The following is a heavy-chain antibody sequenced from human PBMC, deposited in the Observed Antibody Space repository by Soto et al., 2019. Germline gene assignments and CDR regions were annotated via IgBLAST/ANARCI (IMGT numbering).Heavy chain of an antibody. CDR3: ARDQGGEFLKGSGMDV. Sequence: QVQLQESGPGLVKPSETLSLTCTVSGDSISRYYWSWIRLSPGKGLEWIGYMYYSGETNYNPSVKSRVNISVDRTKNQFSLKLSSVTAADPAVYYCARDQGGEFLKGSGMDVWGQGPTVTVSS. D-gene: IGHD3-10*01. J-gene: IGHJ6*02. CDR2: MYYSGET. V-gene: IGHV4-59*01. CDR1: GDSISRYY.